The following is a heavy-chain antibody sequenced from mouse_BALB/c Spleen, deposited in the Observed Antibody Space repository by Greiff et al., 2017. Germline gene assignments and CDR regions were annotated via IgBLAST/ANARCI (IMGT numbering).Heavy chain of an antibody. D-gene: IGHD1-1*01. CDR1: GFTFSSYT. CDR3: ARQYYGSSYDAMDY. CDR2: ISNGGGST. J-gene: IGHJ4*01. V-gene: IGHV5-12-2*01. Sequence: EVLLVESGGGLVQPGGSLKLSCAASGFTFSSYTMSWVRQTPEKRLEWVAYISNGGGSTYYPDTVKGRFTISRDNAKNTLYLQMSSLKSEDTAMYYCARQYYGSSYDAMDYWGQGTSVTVSS.